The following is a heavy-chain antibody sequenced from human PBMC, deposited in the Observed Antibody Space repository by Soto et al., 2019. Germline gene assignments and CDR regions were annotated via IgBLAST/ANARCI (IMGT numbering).Heavy chain of an antibody. V-gene: IGHV3-33*08. D-gene: IGHD2-15*01. Sequence: HPGGSLRLSCAASGFTFGRYTMHWVRQAPGKGLEWMAFIWYDGSNKYYADSVKGRFTISRDNSKNTLYLQMNSLRAEDTAVYYCARDGYCSGGSCYSVPVFDYWGQGTLVTVSS. CDR3: ARDGYCSGGSCYSVPVFDY. CDR2: IWYDGSNK. CDR1: GFTFGRYT. J-gene: IGHJ4*02.